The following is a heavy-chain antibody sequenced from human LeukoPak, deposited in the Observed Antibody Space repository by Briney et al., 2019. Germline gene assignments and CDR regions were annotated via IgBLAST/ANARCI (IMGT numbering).Heavy chain of an antibody. CDR3: ASYSYGAFDY. J-gene: IGHJ4*02. V-gene: IGHV3-23*01. D-gene: IGHD5-18*01. CDR1: GFTFSSSS. CDR2: ISTGGGST. Sequence: GGSLRLSCAASGFTFSSSSMSWVRQAPGKGLKWVSGISTGGGSTYYSDSVKGRFTISRDKSKNTLYLQMNSLRAEETGRCYFASYSYGAFDYWGPGTLVTVSS.